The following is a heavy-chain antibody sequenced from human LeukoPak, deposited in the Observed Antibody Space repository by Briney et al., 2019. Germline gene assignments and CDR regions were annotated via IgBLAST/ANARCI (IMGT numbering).Heavy chain of an antibody. J-gene: IGHJ4*02. CDR3: AKTSMIVVVITHFDY. D-gene: IGHD3-22*01. V-gene: IGHV3-23*01. Sequence: GGSLRLSCTASGFTFSSYNMNWVRQAPGKGLEWVSAISGSGGSTYYADSVKGRFTISRDNSKNTLYLQMNSLRAEDTAVYYCAKTSMIVVVITHFDYWGQGTLVTVSS. CDR1: GFTFSSYN. CDR2: ISGSGGST.